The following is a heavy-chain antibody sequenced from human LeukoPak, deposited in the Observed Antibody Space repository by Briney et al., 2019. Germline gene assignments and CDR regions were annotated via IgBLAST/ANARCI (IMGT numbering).Heavy chain of an antibody. CDR3: AKDDSITIFGVVPDAFDI. J-gene: IGHJ3*02. CDR2: IRYDGSNK. Sequence: GGSLRLSCAASGFTFSSYAMHWVRQAPGEGLQWVAFIRYDGSNKYYADSVKGRFTISRDNSQNTLYLQMNSLRAEDTAVYYCAKDDSITIFGVVPDAFDIWGQGTMVTVSS. CDR1: GFTFSSYA. D-gene: IGHD3-3*01. V-gene: IGHV3-30*02.